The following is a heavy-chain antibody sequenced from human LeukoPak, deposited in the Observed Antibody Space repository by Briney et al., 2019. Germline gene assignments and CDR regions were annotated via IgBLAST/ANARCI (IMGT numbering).Heavy chain of an antibody. D-gene: IGHD2-8*01. CDR1: GFTFSSYW. CDR3: NGANAER. Sequence: GGSLILSCAASGFTFSSYWMHWVRQAPGKGLVWVSGINTDGSRTFYADSVKGRFTISRDNAKNTLYLQMNSLRADDTAVYYCNGANAERWGQGTLVTVSS. J-gene: IGHJ1*01. CDR2: INTDGSRT. V-gene: IGHV3-74*01.